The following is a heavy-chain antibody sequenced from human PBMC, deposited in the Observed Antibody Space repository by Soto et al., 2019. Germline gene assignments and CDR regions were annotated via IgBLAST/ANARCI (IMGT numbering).Heavy chain of an antibody. CDR3: ARDRGIGSATAFDY. V-gene: IGHV1-18*01. Sequence: SVKVSFKASGYDFTNYGISWVRQAPGQGLEWMGWISGHNGNTNYAQKIQGRVTMTTDKSTSTAYMELSSLRSEDTAVYYCARDRGIGSATAFDYWGQGTLVTVSS. J-gene: IGHJ4*02. CDR2: ISGHNGNT. CDR1: GYDFTNYG. D-gene: IGHD6-25*01.